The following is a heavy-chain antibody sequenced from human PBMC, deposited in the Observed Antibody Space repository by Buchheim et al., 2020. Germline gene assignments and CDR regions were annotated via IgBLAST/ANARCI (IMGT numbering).Heavy chain of an antibody. D-gene: IGHD2-2*01. Sequence: QVQLVESGGSVVQPGRSLRLSCVVSGFTFSSYGMHWVRQAPGKGLEWVAVIWFGGSHKYYADSVKGRFTISRDDSKNTLYLKMNSLRGEDTAVYYCARGYSSTWSLDYWGQGTL. CDR1: GFTFSSYG. CDR2: IWFGGSHK. V-gene: IGHV3-33*01. CDR3: ARGYSSTWSLDY. J-gene: IGHJ4*02.